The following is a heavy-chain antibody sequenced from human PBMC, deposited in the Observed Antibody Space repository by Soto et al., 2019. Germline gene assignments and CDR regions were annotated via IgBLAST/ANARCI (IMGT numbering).Heavy chain of an antibody. V-gene: IGHV4-31*03. CDR3: ARDAGLDSSSSFTFDY. CDR1: GGSISSGGYY. CDR2: IYYSGST. Sequence: QVQLQESGPGLVKPSQTLSLTCTVSGGSISSGGYYWSWIRQHPGKGLEWIGYIYYSGSTYYNPSPKSRVTISVDTSKNQCSLKLSSVTAADTAVYYCARDAGLDSSSSFTFDYWGQGTLVTVSS. J-gene: IGHJ4*02. D-gene: IGHD6-6*01.